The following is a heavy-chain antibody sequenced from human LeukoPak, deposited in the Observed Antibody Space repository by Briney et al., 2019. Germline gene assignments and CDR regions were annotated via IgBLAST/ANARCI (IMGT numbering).Heavy chain of an antibody. J-gene: IGHJ4*02. CDR2: IYYSGST. CDR1: GGSISSYY. CDR3: ARVNTMVRGVLYYFDY. V-gene: IGHV4-59*01. Sequence: SETLSLTCTVSGGSISSYYWSWIRQPPGKGLEWIGYIYYSGSTNYNPSLKSRVTISVDTSKNQFSLKLSSVTAADTAVYYCARVNTMVRGVLYYFDYWGQGTLVTVPS. D-gene: IGHD3-10*01.